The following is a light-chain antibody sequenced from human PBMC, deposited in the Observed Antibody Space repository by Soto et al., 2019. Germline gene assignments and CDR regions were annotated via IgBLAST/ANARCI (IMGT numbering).Light chain of an antibody. J-gene: IGLJ2*01. V-gene: IGLV1-44*01. CDR1: SSNIGSNT. CDR3: AAWDDSLNGPV. Sequence: QSVLTQPPSASGTPGQRVTISCSGSSSNIGSNTVNWYQQLPGTAPKLLIYSNHQRPPGVPDRFSASKSGTSASLAISGLQSEDEGDYDCAAWDDSLNGPVFGGGTKLTVL. CDR2: SNH.